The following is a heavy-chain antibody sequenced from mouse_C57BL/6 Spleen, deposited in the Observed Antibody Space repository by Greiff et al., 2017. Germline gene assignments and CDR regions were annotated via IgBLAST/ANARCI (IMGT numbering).Heavy chain of an antibody. V-gene: IGHV6-6*01. D-gene: IGHD3-1*01. J-gene: IGHJ2*01. CDR3: TRGLCDY. CDR2: IRNKANNHAT. CDR1: GFTFSDAW. Sequence: EVQLVESGGGLVQPGGSMKLSCAASGFTFSDAWMDWVRQSPEKGLEWVAEIRNKANNHATYYAVSVKGRFTISSDDAKRSVYLQINSLSAEDNGIYYCTRGLCDYWGQGTTLTVAS.